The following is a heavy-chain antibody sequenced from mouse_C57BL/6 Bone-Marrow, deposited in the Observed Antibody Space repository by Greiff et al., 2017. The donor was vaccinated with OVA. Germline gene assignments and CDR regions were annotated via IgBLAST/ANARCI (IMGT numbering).Heavy chain of an antibody. V-gene: IGHV1-82*01. J-gene: IGHJ2*01. CDR2: IYPGDGDT. CDR3: ARPRYDYDEGVYYFDY. D-gene: IGHD2-4*01. CDR1: GFAFSSSW. Sequence: VKLVESGPELVKPGASVKISCKASGFAFSSSWMNWVKQRPGKGLEWIGRIYPGDGDTNYNGKFKGKATLTADKSSSTAYMQLSSLTSEDSAVYFCARPRYDYDEGVYYFDYWGQGTTVTVSS.